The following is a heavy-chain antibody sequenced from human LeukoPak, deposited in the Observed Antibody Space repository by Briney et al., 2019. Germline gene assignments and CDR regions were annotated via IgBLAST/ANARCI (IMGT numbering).Heavy chain of an antibody. CDR3: ARTNYSNYVYYFDY. CDR2: IYYSGST. J-gene: IGHJ4*02. V-gene: IGHV4-59*01. Sequence: SETLSLTCTVSGGSISSYYWSWIRQPPGKGLEWIGYIYYSGSTNYNPSLKSRVTISVDTSKNQFSLKLSSVTAADTAVYYCARTNYSNYVYYFDYWGQGTPVIVSS. CDR1: GGSISSYY. D-gene: IGHD4-11*01.